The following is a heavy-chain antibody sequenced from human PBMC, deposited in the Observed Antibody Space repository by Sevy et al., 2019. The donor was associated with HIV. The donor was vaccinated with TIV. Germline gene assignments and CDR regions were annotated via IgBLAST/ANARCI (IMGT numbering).Heavy chain of an antibody. V-gene: IGHV3-30*18. J-gene: IGHJ4*02. CDR1: GFTFRSYG. CDR2: ISYDGNNR. Sequence: GGSLRLSCSASGFTFRSYGMHWVRQAPDMGLEWVALISYDGNNRYYADYVKGRFTISRDNSKNTLYLQMNSLRPEDTAVYFCGKDQEMVSAILDYWGQGTLVTVSS. CDR3: GKDQEMVSAILDY. D-gene: IGHD2-8*01.